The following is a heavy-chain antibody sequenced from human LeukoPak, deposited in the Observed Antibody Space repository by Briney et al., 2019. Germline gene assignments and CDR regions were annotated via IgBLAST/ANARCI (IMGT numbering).Heavy chain of an antibody. CDR3: ARDSVEDHDAFDI. Sequence: SVKVSCKASGGTFSSYAISWVRQAPGQGLEWMGGIIPIFGTANYAQKFQGRVTITADESTSTAYMELSSLRSEDTAVYYCARDSVEDHDAFDIWGQGTMVTVSS. D-gene: IGHD5/OR15-5a*01. CDR1: GGTFSSYA. V-gene: IGHV1-69*13. CDR2: IIPIFGTA. J-gene: IGHJ3*02.